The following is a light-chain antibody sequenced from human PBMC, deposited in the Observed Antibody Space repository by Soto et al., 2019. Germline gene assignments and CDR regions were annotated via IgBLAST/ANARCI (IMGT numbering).Light chain of an antibody. V-gene: IGKV1-39*01. CDR2: TSG. J-gene: IGKJ2*01. Sequence: IHMTQSPSSLSASVGDRVTITCRASQRITTYLNWYQQKPGEAPKLLISTSGTLQRGVPSRFTGSGSGTDFTLTITGLQPADFATYFCQQTDNNPYTFGQGTKLEIK. CDR3: QQTDNNPYT. CDR1: QRITTY.